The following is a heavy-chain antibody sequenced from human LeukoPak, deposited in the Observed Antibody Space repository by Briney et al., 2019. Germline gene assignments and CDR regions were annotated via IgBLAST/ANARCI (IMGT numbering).Heavy chain of an antibody. CDR2: ISSSGDTT. CDR1: GLLMSDHY. Sequence: NAGRSLRLSCEASGLLMSDHYMNWVRQAPGNGLEWLAYISSSGDTTYYAESVRGRFALSRDDGKKSLTLHMNGLRDDDTAVYYCARESTAFDYWGQGTLVTVSS. J-gene: IGHJ4*02. D-gene: IGHD2-21*02. V-gene: IGHV3-11*04. CDR3: ARESTAFDY.